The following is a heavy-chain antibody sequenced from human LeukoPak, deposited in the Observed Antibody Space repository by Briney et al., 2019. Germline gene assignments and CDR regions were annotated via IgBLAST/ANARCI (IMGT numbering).Heavy chain of an antibody. Sequence: ASVKVSCKASGYTFTSYAMNWVRQAPGQGLEWMGWINTNTGNPTYAQGFTGRFVFSLDTSVSTAYLQISSLKAEDTAVYYCARXXGAWDFWSGLRTNNWFDPWGQGTLVTVSS. D-gene: IGHD3-3*01. V-gene: IGHV7-4-1*02. CDR2: INTNTGNP. CDR3: ARXXGAWDFWSGLRTNNWFDP. J-gene: IGHJ5*02. CDR1: GYTFTSYA.